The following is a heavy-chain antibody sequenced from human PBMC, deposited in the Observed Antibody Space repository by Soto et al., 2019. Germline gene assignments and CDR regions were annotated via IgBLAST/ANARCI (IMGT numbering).Heavy chain of an antibody. CDR2: MYNTGST. CDR3: ARDLWGYCGADCYPLDV. D-gene: IGHD2-21*02. CDR1: GGSISSYY. J-gene: IGHJ6*02. Sequence: SETLSLTCTVSGGSISSYYWRWIRQPPGKGLEWIGYMYNTGSTIYNPSLKSRVTISVDTSKNQFSLKLNSVTAADTAVYYCARDLWGYCGADCYPLDVWGQGTTVT. V-gene: IGHV4-59*01.